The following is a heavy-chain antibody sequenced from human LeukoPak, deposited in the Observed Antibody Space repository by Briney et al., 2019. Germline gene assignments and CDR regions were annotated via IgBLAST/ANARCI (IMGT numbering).Heavy chain of an antibody. CDR1: GGTFTSYA. Sequence: SVKVSCKASGGTFTSYAISWVRQAPGQGLEWMGGIIPIFGTANYAEKFQGRGTMTTDTSTTTAYMELRNLSSDDTAVYYCARDHSSIRQSFDYWGQGTLVTVSS. J-gene: IGHJ4*02. CDR3: ARDHSSIRQSFDY. CDR2: IIPIFGTA. V-gene: IGHV1-69*05. D-gene: IGHD6-13*01.